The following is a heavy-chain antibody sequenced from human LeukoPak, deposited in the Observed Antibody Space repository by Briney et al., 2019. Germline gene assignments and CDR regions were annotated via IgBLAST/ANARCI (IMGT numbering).Heavy chain of an antibody. Sequence: GGSLRLSCAASGFTFRSYWMSWVRQAPGKGLEGVANIKEDGSEKYFVDSVKGRFTISRDNAKNSLYLQMNSLRAEDTAVYYCARAIIAAAGGTDYWGQGTLVTVSS. CDR2: IKEDGSEK. V-gene: IGHV3-7*01. J-gene: IGHJ4*02. CDR3: ARAIIAAAGGTDY. D-gene: IGHD6-13*01. CDR1: GFTFRSYW.